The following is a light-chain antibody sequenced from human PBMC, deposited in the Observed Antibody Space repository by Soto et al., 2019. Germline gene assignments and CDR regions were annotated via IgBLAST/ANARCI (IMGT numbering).Light chain of an antibody. J-gene: IGKJ4*01. CDR2: DAS. Sequence: IMMTQSPASLSVSPGERATLSCRASQSVSSSLAWYQQKPGQAPRLLIYDASNRATGIPARFSGSGSGTDFTLTISSLEPEDFAVYYCQQRSNWPPLTFGGGTKVEIK. V-gene: IGKV3-11*01. CDR3: QQRSNWPPLT. CDR1: QSVSSS.